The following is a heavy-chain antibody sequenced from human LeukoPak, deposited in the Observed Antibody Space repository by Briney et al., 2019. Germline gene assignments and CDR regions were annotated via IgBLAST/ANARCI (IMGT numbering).Heavy chain of an antibody. CDR2: IKQDGSEK. J-gene: IGHJ4*02. D-gene: IGHD6-19*01. CDR1: GFTSSSYW. CDR3: ARDRGSSGWYEFDY. V-gene: IGHV3-7*01. Sequence: PGGSLRLSCAASGFTSSSYWMSWVRQAPGKVLEWVANIKQDGSEKYYVDSVKGRFTISRDNAKNSLYLQMNSLRAEDTAVYYCARDRGSSGWYEFDYWGQGTLVTVSS.